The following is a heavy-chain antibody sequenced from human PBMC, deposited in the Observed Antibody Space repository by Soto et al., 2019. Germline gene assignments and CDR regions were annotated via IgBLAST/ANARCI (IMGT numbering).Heavy chain of an antibody. CDR3: ARVGYYDSSGYYRPAEFDY. CDR2: IYYSGST. CDR1: GGSISSYY. J-gene: IGHJ4*02. V-gene: IGHV4-59*01. D-gene: IGHD3-22*01. Sequence: SDTLSLTCTVSGGSISSYYWSWIRQPPGKGLEWIGYIYYSGSTNYNPSLKSRVTISVDTSKNQFSLKLSSVTAADTAVYYCARVGYYDSSGYYRPAEFDYWGQGTLVTVSS.